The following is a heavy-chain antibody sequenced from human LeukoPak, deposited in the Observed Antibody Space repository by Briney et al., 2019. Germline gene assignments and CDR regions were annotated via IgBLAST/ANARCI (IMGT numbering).Heavy chain of an antibody. CDR1: GGTFSSYA. Sequence: GASVKVSCKASGGTFSSYAISWVRQAPGRGLEWMGGIIPIFGTANYAQKFQGRVTITTDESTSTAYMELSSLRSEDTAVYYCARGVAADTYYYYYMDVWGKGTTVTVSS. J-gene: IGHJ6*03. CDR3: ARGVAADTYYYYYMDV. V-gene: IGHV1-69*05. D-gene: IGHD2-15*01. CDR2: IIPIFGTA.